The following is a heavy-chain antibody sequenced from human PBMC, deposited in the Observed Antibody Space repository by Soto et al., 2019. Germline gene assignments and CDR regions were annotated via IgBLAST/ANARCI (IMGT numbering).Heavy chain of an antibody. Sequence: QVQLQESGPGLVKPSETLSLTCTVSGVSVSSGSFYWSWFRQPPGKGLEWIGFGSYSGTTNYKPSLKSRVTIYVDTSRSQISLKVSSLTDADTAVSYCARGATVTHYDYWGQGTLVTLSS. V-gene: IGHV4-61*01. J-gene: IGHJ4*02. D-gene: IGHD4-17*01. CDR2: GSYSGTT. CDR3: ARGATVTHYDY. CDR1: GVSVSSGSFY.